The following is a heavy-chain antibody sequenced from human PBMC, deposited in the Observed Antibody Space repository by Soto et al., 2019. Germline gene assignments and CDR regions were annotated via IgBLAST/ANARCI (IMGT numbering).Heavy chain of an antibody. CDR3: ARARFCTSTSCYHYFDF. Sequence: SETVSLTCTVSGGSISSGGYYWSWIRQHPGKGLEWIGYIYYSGSTYYNPSLKSRVTISVDTSKNHFSLKLSSVTPADTAVYYCARARFCTSTSCYHYFDFWGQGTLVTVPQ. D-gene: IGHD2-2*01. J-gene: IGHJ4*02. CDR2: IYYSGST. V-gene: IGHV4-31*03. CDR1: GGSISSGGYY.